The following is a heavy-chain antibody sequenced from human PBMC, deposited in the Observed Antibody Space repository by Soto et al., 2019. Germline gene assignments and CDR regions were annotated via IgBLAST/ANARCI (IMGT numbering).Heavy chain of an antibody. CDR2: IWYDGSNK. J-gene: IGHJ6*02. V-gene: IGHV3-33*01. CDR3: AREGSESWSYYYYGMDV. Sequence: LRLSCAASGFTFSSYGMHWVRQAPGKGLEWVAVIWYDGSNKYYADSVKGRFTISRDNSKNTLYLQMNSLRAEDTAVYYCAREGSESWSYYYYGMDVWGQGTTVTVSS. CDR1: GFTFSSYG. D-gene: IGHD1-26*01.